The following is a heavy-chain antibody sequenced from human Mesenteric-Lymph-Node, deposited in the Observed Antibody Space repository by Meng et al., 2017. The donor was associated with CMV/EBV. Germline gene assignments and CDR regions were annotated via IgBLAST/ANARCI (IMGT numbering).Heavy chain of an antibody. J-gene: IGHJ4*02. D-gene: IGHD4-23*01. CDR1: GGSFSGYY. V-gene: IGHV4-34*01. Sequence: QAQHTQWGAGLLKPSGTLSLTCAVYGGSFSGYYWSWIRQPPGKGLEWIGEINHSGSTNYNPSLKSRVTISVDTSKNQFSLKLSSVTAADTAVYYCARHQRWLKSEGGFNYWGQGTLVTVSS. CDR3: ARHQRWLKSEGGFNY. CDR2: INHSGST.